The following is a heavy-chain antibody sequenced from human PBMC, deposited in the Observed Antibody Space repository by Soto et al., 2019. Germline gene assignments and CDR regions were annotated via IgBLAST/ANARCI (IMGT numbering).Heavy chain of an antibody. D-gene: IGHD2-15*01. CDR2: INHSGST. V-gene: IGHV4-34*01. CDR1: GGSFSGYY. Sequence: PSETLSLTCAVYGGSFSGYYWSWIRQPPGKGLEWIGEINHSGSTNYNPSLKSRVTISVDTSKNQFSLKLSSVTAADTAVYYCARAPRSGGRCYSRWGQGTLVTVS. J-gene: IGHJ4*02. CDR3: ARAPRSGGRCYSR.